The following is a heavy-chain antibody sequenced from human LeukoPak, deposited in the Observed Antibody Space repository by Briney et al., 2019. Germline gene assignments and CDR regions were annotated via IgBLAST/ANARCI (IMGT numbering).Heavy chain of an antibody. CDR2: IIPIFGTA. J-gene: IGHJ4*02. CDR3: ARGGVVVPAAELYYFDY. Sequence: ASVKVSCKASGGTFSSYAISWVRQAPGQGLEWMGGIIPIFGTANYAQKFQGRVTITADESTSTAYMELSSLRSEDTAVYYCARGGVVVPAAELYYFDYWGQGTLVTVSS. D-gene: IGHD2-2*01. V-gene: IGHV1-69*13. CDR1: GGTFSSYA.